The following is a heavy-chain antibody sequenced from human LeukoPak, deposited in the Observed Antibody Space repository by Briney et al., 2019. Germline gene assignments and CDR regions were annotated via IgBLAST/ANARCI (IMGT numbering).Heavy chain of an antibody. CDR1: GFTFSSYA. Sequence: GGSLRLSCAASGFTFSSYAMSWVRQVPGKGLVWVARIDIDGSTTHYADSVKGRFTISRDNAKNTLYLQMNILRAEDTAVYYCVRDRDGYNYWGQGTLVTVSS. V-gene: IGHV3-74*01. D-gene: IGHD5-24*01. J-gene: IGHJ4*02. CDR2: IDIDGSTT. CDR3: VRDRDGYNY.